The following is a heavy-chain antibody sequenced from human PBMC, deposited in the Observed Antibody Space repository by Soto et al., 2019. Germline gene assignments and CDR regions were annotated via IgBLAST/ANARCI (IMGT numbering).Heavy chain of an antibody. CDR1: GGSISSSSYY. D-gene: IGHD5-12*01. J-gene: IGHJ4*02. CDR2: IYYSGST. V-gene: IGHV4-39*01. Sequence: SETLSLTCTVSGGSISSSSYYWGWIRQPPGKGLEWIGSIYYSGSTYYNPSLKSRVTISVDTSKNQFSLKLSSVTAADTAVYYCARRKGRRLISELYYFDYWGQGTLVTVSS. CDR3: ARRKGRRLISELYYFDY.